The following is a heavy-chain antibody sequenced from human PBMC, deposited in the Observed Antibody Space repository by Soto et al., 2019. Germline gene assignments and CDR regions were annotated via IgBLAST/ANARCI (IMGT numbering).Heavy chain of an antibody. CDR2: INAGNGNT. CDR3: ARGESVVGDY. CDR1: GYTFTSYA. Sequence: ASVKVSCKASGYTFTSYAMHWVRQAPGQRLEWMGWINAGNGNTKCSQKFQDRVTITRDTSASTAYKELSSLRSEDTAVYYCARGESVVGDYWGQGTLVTVSS. D-gene: IGHD2-15*01. J-gene: IGHJ4*02. V-gene: IGHV1-3*01.